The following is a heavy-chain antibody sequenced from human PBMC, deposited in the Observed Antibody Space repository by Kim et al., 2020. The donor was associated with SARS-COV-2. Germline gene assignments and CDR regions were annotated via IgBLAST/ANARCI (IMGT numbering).Heavy chain of an antibody. CDR3: ARAGKVGTTAVDA. V-gene: IGHV4-30-2*01. Sequence: YYPPSLRSRVTISIDKSKNQFSISRSSVTAADAAVYYWARAGKVGTTAVDAWGPGTLVTVSS. D-gene: IGHD1-26*01. J-gene: IGHJ5*02.